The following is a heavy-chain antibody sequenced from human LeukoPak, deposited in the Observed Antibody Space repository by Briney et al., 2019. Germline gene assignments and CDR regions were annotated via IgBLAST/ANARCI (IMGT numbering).Heavy chain of an antibody. D-gene: IGHD1-26*01. Sequence: GRSLRLSCAASGFTFDDYAMHWVRQAPGKGLEWVSGISWNSGGIGYADSVKGRFTISRDNAKNSLYLQMNSLRAEDTALYYCAPWDAFMNYYYYYMDVWGKGTTVTVSS. V-gene: IGHV3-9*01. CDR3: APWDAFMNYYYYYMDV. J-gene: IGHJ6*03. CDR2: ISWNSGGI. CDR1: GFTFDDYA.